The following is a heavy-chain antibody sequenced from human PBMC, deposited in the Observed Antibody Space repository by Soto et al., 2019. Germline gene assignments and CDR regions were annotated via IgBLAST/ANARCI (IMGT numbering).Heavy chain of an antibody. CDR2: INSNSKSI. J-gene: IGHJ4*02. V-gene: IGHV3-48*02. CDR1: EFIFSTYN. D-gene: IGHD3-22*01. CDR3: ARDYYDGGDPL. Sequence: HPGGSLRLSCAASEFIFSTYNMNWVRQAPGKGLEWVTYINSNSKSIYYADSVKGRFTISRDNAKKSLYLQMYSLRDEDTAVYYCARDYYDGGDPLWGQGTLVTVSS.